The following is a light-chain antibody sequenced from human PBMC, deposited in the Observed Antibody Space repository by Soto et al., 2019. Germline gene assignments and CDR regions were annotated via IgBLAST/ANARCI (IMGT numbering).Light chain of an antibody. CDR3: QQYGSSPLT. V-gene: IGKV3-20*01. CDR2: GAS. J-gene: IGKJ4*01. Sequence: EIALTESPATLSLSPGERATLSCRTSQSVSSDHLAWYQQKSGQAPRLLIYGASNRATGIPDRFSGSGSGTDFTLTISRLEPEDFAVYYCQQYGSSPLTFGGGTKVDIK. CDR1: QSVSSDH.